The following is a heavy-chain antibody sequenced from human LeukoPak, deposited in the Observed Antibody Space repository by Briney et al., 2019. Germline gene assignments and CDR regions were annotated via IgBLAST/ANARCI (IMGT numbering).Heavy chain of an antibody. CDR1: GFTFSSYA. V-gene: IGHV3-30-3*01. Sequence: GGSLRLSCAASGFTFSSYAMHWVSQAPGKGLEWVAVISYDGSNKYYADSVKGRFTISRDNSKNTLYLQMNSLRAEDTAVYYCARAKDFSYYYGMDVWGQGTTVTVSS. CDR2: ISYDGSNK. J-gene: IGHJ6*02. CDR3: ARAKDFSYYYGMDV. D-gene: IGHD3-3*01.